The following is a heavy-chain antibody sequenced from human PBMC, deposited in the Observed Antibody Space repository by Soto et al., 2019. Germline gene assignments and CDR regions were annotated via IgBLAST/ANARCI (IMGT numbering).Heavy chain of an antibody. D-gene: IGHD2-2*01. Sequence: GGSLRLSCAASGFTFSTYAMTWVRQAPGKGLEWVSGISGSGDNAYYADSLKGRFTISRDNSKNTLFLQMNSLRAEDTAVYYCATRRDASYSYSGMDVLSQGTTVAVSS. J-gene: IGHJ6*02. CDR2: ISGSGDNA. CDR3: ATRRDASYSYSGMDV. V-gene: IGHV3-23*01. CDR1: GFTFSTYA.